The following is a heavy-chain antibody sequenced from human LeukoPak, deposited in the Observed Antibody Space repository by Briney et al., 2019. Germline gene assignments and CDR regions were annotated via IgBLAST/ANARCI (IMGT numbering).Heavy chain of an antibody. CDR1: GFTFSSFE. CDR2: ISSSGDVI. CDR3: ARRRPYYGMDV. J-gene: IGHJ6*02. Sequence: GGSLRLSCAASGFTFSSFEFYWVRQAPGKGLEGASYISSSGDVIQYADSVMGRFTTSRDSARSTLYLQMNSLRAEDTAVYYCARRRPYYGMDVWGQGTPVTVSS. V-gene: IGHV3-48*03. D-gene: IGHD6-6*01.